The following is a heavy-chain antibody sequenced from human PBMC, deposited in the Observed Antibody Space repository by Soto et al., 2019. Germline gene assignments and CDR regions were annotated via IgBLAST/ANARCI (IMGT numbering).Heavy chain of an antibody. Sequence: ASVKVSCKASGYTFTSYGISWVRQAPGQGLEWMGWISAYNGNTNYAQKLQGRVTMTTDTSTSTAYMELRSLRSDDTAVYYCARGYDILTGLLRSDYWGQGTLVTVSS. D-gene: IGHD3-9*01. CDR1: GYTFTSYG. CDR3: ARGYDILTGLLRSDY. CDR2: ISAYNGNT. J-gene: IGHJ4*02. V-gene: IGHV1-18*01.